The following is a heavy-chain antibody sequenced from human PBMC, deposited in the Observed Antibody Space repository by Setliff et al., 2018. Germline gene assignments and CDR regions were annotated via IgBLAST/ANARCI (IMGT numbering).Heavy chain of an antibody. D-gene: IGHD3-3*01. CDR3: ARMSGFLYMDV. CDR1: GGPFSGAS. CDR2: VYHSGTA. Sequence: TLSLTCTVSGGPFSGASIWSWIRQPPGKGLEFIGYVYHSGTAKYDPSLESRAIMSVDASKNEISLKLKSVTAADTAAYYCARMSGFLYMDVWGKGTTVTVSS. V-gene: IGHV4-61*08. J-gene: IGHJ6*03.